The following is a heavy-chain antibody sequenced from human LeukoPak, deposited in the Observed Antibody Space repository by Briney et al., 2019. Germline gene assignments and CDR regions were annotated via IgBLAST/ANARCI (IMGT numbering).Heavy chain of an antibody. CDR2: ISGSGGGT. V-gene: IGHV3-23*01. D-gene: IGHD6-13*01. Sequence: PGGSLRLSCAASGFTFSNYAMGWVRQAPGKGLEWVSLISGSGGGTYFADSGKGRFTISRDNSKNTLYLQMDGLRAEDTAIYYCAPDLRGSAWSLDDWGQGTLVTVSS. CDR1: GFTFSNYA. CDR3: APDLRGSAWSLDD. J-gene: IGHJ4*02.